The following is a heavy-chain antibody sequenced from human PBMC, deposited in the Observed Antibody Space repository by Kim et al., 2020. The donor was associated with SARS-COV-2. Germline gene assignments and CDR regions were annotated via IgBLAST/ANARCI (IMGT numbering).Heavy chain of an antibody. CDR2: INTNTGNP. J-gene: IGHJ4*02. Sequence: ASVKVSCKASGYNFTNYAINWVRQAPGQGLEWMGRINTNTGNPTFAQGFTGRFVFSLDTSVSTAYLQISSLRPEDTAVYYCACTSTMSIYWGQGTLVTVSS. CDR1: GYNFTNYA. V-gene: IGHV7-4-1*02. CDR3: ACTSTMSIY. D-gene: IGHD3-10*02.